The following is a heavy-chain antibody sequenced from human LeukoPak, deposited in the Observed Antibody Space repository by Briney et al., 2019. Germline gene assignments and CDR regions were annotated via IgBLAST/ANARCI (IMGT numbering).Heavy chain of an antibody. V-gene: IGHV3-21*04. CDR1: GFTFSSYR. J-gene: IGHJ4*02. CDR2: ISSSSSYI. D-gene: IGHD5-18*01. CDR3: ARDFSGIVDTVLVYYFDY. Sequence: GGSLGLSCAASGFTFSSYRMNWVRQAPGKGLEWVSSISSSSSYIYYADSVKGRFTISRDNAKNSLYLQMNSLRAEDTAVYYCARDFSGIVDTVLVYYFDYWGQGTLVTVSS.